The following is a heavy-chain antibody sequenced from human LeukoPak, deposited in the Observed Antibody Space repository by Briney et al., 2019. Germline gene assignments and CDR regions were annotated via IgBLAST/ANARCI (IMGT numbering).Heavy chain of an antibody. CDR1: GGSISSGGYY. Sequence: SETLSLTCTVSGGSISSGGYYWSWIRQHPGKGLEWIGYIYYSGSTYYNPSLKSRVTISVDTSKNQSSLKLSSVTAADTAVYYCAREGRGYAFDIWGQGTMVTVSS. CDR3: AREGRGYAFDI. V-gene: IGHV4-31*03. CDR2: IYYSGST. D-gene: IGHD3-10*01. J-gene: IGHJ3*02.